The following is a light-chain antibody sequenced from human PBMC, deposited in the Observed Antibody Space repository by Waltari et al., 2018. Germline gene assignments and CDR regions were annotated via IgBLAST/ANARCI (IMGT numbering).Light chain of an antibody. Sequence: SYELTQPPSVSVSPGQTASITCSGDKLGDKYVYWYQQKPGQSPTLVMYEDMKRPSGIPERLSGSNSGNTATLTIGGTQVMDEADYYCQAWDSSTYVFGTGTQVTVL. J-gene: IGLJ1*01. CDR3: QAWDSSTYV. CDR2: EDM. CDR1: KLGDKY. V-gene: IGLV3-1*01.